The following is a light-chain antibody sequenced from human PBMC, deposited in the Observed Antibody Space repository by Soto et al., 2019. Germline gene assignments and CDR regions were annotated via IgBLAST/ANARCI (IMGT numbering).Light chain of an antibody. CDR2: AAS. J-gene: IGKJ4*01. CDR3: QQYYSYPPL. Sequence: AIRRTQSPSSLSACTGDRVTITCRASQGISSYLAWYQQKPGKAPKLLIYAASTLQSGVPSRFSGSGSGTDFTLTISCLQSEDFATYYCQQYYSYPPLFGGGTKVDIK. V-gene: IGKV1-8*01. CDR1: QGISSY.